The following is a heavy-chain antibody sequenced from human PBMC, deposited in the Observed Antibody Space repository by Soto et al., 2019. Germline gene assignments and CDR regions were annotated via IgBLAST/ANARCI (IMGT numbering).Heavy chain of an antibody. Sequence: LRLSCAASGFTFSNAWINWVRQAPGKGLEWVGRIKSKTDGGTADFAAPVKGRFAISRDDSKNTVDLQMNSLKTEDTAVYYCTTDSYSTIIVVRFDYWGHGTLVTVSS. D-gene: IGHD3-22*01. J-gene: IGHJ4*01. CDR2: IKSKTDGGTA. CDR1: GFTFSNAW. CDR3: TTDSYSTIIVVRFDY. V-gene: IGHV3-15*07.